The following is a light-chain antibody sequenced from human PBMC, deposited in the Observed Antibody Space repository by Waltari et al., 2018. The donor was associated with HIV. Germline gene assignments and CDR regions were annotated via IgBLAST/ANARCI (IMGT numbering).Light chain of an antibody. CDR2: EAS. J-gene: IGKJ2*01. CDR3: QQRSNWPPEAT. V-gene: IGKV3-11*01. Sequence: EIVLTQSPATLSLSPGERATLSCRASQSISTYLAWYQQKPGQAPRLLIYEASTRATGIPARFSGSESGTDFTLTISSLEPEDFAVYYCQQRSNWPPEATFGQGTRLEIK. CDR1: QSISTY.